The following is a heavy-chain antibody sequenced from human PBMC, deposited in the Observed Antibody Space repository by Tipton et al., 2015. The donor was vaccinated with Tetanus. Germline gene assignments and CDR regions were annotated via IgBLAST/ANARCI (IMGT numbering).Heavy chain of an antibody. CDR2: INPKDGGT. D-gene: IGHD1-1*01. CDR1: GYIFIDYF. V-gene: IGHV1-2*02. J-gene: IGHJ5*02. CDR3: ARDRDSGSWYNFDP. Sequence: QLVQSGAEVKMPGASVKVSCKASGYIFIDYFLHWVRQAPGQGPEWMGWINPKDGGTNYAQKFQGRVIMTRDTPSSTVYMELFTLTSEDTAVYYCARDRDSGSWYNFDPWGQGTLVTVSS.